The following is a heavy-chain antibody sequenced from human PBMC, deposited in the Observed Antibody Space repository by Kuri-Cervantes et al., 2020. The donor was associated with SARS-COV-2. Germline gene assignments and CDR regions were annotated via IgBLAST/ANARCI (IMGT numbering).Heavy chain of an antibody. J-gene: IGHJ1*01. Sequence: GESLKISCAASGFTFSSYWMSWVRQAPGKGLEWVANIKQDGSEKYYVDSVKGRFITSRDDTEDTLFLDMNSLRPEDTAKYFCAKDSTYYGAGTYYTHWGQGSLVTVSS. V-gene: IGHV3-7*01. D-gene: IGHD3-10*01. CDR3: AKDSTYYGAGTYYTH. CDR1: GFTFSSYW. CDR2: IKQDGSEK.